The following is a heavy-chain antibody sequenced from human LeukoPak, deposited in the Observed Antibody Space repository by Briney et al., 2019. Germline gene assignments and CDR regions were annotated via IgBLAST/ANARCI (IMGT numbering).Heavy chain of an antibody. J-gene: IGHJ4*02. D-gene: IGHD3-10*01. V-gene: IGHV4-39*01. CDR3: VTQIYYGSGSYSWAY. CDR2: IYYSGST. CDR1: GGSISSSNYY. Sequence: SGTLSLTCTVSGGSISSSNYYWGCIRQTPGKGLEWIGTIYYSGSTYYNTSLKGRLSMSVDTSNNQFSLRLNSVTAADTAVYYCVTQIYYGSGSYSWAYWGQGTLVTVSS.